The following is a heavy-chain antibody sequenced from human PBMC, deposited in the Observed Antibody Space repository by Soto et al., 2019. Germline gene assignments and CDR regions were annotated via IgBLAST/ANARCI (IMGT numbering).Heavy chain of an antibody. D-gene: IGHD3-3*01. CDR1: GGSFSGYY. CDR3: ARLSKDFWSGYRGYYGMDV. CDR2: INHSGST. V-gene: IGHV4-34*01. J-gene: IGHJ6*02. Sequence: SETLSLTXAVYGGSFSGYYWSWIRQPPGKGLEWIGEINHSGSTNYNPSLKSRVTISVDTSKNQFSLKLSSVTAADTAVYYCARLSKDFWSGYRGYYGMDVWGQGTTVTVSS.